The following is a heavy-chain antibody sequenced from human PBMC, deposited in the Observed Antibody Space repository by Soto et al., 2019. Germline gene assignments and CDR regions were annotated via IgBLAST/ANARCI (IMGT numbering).Heavy chain of an antibody. CDR1: GGSISSGGYS. J-gene: IGHJ4*02. D-gene: IGHD3-3*01. Sequence: PSETLSLTCAVSGGSISSGGYSWSWIRQPPGKGLEWIGYIYHSGSTYYNTSLKSRVTITVDRSKNQFTLKLSSVTAADTAMYYCAKEDDFWSGYLAYWGQG. CDR3: AKEDDFWSGYLAY. V-gene: IGHV4-30-2*02. CDR2: IYHSGST.